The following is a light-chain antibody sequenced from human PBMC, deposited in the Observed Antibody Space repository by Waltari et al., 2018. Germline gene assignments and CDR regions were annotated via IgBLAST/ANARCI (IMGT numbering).Light chain of an antibody. CDR2: EAS. CDR1: EDITNY. V-gene: IGKV1-33*01. J-gene: IGKJ5*01. CDR3: QQYHDLPT. Sequence: DIQMTQSPSSLSASVGDRVTITCQATEDITNYLNWYQQKPGKAPKLLIYEASNLETGVPSRFSGSGSGTDFTFAICSLQPEDVATYYCQQYHDLPTFGQGTRLEIK.